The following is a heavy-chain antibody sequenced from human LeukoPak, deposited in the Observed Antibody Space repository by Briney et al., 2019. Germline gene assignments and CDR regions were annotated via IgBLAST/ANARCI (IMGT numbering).Heavy chain of an antibody. CDR1: GYTFTDYY. J-gene: IGHJ4*02. CDR2: IHPNSGGT. D-gene: IGHD3-3*01. CDR3: ARVGRYYNFSSGYYQPGDY. V-gene: IGHV1-2*02. Sequence: ASVKVSCKASGYTFTDYYMHWVRQAPGQGLEWMGWIHPNSGGTNHAQKFQGRVTMTRDTSISTAYMDLSSLRSDDTAVYYCARVGRYYNFSSGYYQPGDYWGQGTLVTVSS.